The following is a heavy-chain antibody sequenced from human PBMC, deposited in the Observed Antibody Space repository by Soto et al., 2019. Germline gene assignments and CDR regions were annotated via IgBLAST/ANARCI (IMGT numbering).Heavy chain of an antibody. CDR1: GGSFSGYY. V-gene: IGHV4-34*01. Sequence: SETLSVTCAVYGGSFSGYYWSWIRQPPGKGLEWIGEINHSGSTNYNPSLKSRVTISVDTSKNQFSLKLSSVTAADTAVYYCASIAARTYYYYGMDVWGQGTTVTVSS. CDR3: ASIAARTYYYYGMDV. D-gene: IGHD6-6*01. CDR2: INHSGST. J-gene: IGHJ6*02.